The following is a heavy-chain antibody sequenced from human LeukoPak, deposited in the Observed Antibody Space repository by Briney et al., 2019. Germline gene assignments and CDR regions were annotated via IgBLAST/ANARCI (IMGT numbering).Heavy chain of an antibody. CDR2: INPNSGGT. CDR3: ARRANGEFDY. Sequence: ASVKVSCKASGYTFTSYYMHWVRQAPGQGLEWMGWINPNSGGTNYAQKFQGRVTMTRDTSISTAYMELSRLRSDDTAVYYCARRANGEFDYWGQRTLVTVSS. D-gene: IGHD3-10*01. J-gene: IGHJ4*02. CDR1: GYTFTSYY. V-gene: IGHV1-2*02.